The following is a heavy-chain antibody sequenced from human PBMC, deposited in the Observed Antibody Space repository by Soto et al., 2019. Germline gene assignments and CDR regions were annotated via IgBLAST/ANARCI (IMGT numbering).Heavy chain of an antibody. CDR3: VRDYYDTSGYPNTFDM. V-gene: IGHV3-21*01. J-gene: IGHJ3*02. Sequence: GGSLRLSCAASGFTLSRHTMNWVRQAPGKGLEWVSFIGSRTSDIYYADSVKGRFTISRDNAKNSLYLDLTRLRAEDTAVYFCVRDYYDTSGYPNTFDMWGQGTMVSVSS. CDR2: IGSRTSDI. D-gene: IGHD3-22*01. CDR1: GFTLSRHT.